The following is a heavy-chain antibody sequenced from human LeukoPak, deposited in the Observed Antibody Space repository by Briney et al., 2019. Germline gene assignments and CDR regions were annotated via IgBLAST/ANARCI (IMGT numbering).Heavy chain of an antibody. J-gene: IGHJ3*01. V-gene: IGHV3-23*01. CDR3: ARSSYSSSSSV. CDR1: GFTFNNYA. CDR2: ISGSGGST. Sequence: GGSLRLSCAASGFTFNNYAMSWVRQAPGKGLEWVSVISGSGGSTYYADSVKGRFTISRDNSKNTLYLQINSLRAEDTAVYYCARSSYSSSSSVWGQGTMVTVSS. D-gene: IGHD6-6*01.